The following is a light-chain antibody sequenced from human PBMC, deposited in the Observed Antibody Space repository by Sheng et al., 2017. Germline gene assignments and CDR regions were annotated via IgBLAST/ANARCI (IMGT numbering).Light chain of an antibody. Sequence: EIVLTQSPATLSLSPGERATLSCRASQSVSSYLAWYQQKPGQAPRLLIYDASKRATGIPARFSGSGSWTDFTLTISSLQPEDFATYYCQQSYSTPPTFGQGTKVEIK. V-gene: IGKV3-11*01. CDR3: QQSYSTPPT. CDR2: DAS. J-gene: IGKJ1*01. CDR1: QSVSSY.